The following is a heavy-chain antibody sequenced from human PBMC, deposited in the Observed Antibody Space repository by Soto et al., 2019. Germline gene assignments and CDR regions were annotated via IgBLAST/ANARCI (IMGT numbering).Heavy chain of an antibody. D-gene: IGHD1-1*01. CDR1: GYTFTGYY. V-gene: IGHV1-2*04. J-gene: IGHJ3*02. Sequence: ASVKVSCKASGYTFTGYYMHWVRQAPGQGLEWMGWINPNSGGTNYAQKFQGWVTMTRDTSISTAYMELSRLRSDDTAVYYCARDGTGKNRRAFDIWGQGTMVTVSS. CDR2: INPNSGGT. CDR3: ARDGTGKNRRAFDI.